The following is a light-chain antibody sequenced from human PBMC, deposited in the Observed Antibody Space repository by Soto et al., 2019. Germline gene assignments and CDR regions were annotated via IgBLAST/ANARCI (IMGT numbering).Light chain of an antibody. CDR2: EAS. V-gene: IGLV2-23*01. CDR1: SSDVGSYNL. Sequence: QSALTQPASVSGSPGQSITISCTGTSSDVGSYNLVSWYQQHPGKAPKLMIYEASKRPSGVSNRFSGSESGNTASLTISGLQAEDEADYYCCSYAGSSTGGHVVFGGGTKLTVL. CDR3: CSYAGSSTGGHVV. J-gene: IGLJ2*01.